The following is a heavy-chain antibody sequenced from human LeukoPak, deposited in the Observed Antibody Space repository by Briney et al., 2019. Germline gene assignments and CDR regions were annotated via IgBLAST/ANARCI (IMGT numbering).Heavy chain of an antibody. J-gene: IGHJ4*02. CDR2: IYYSGST. CDR3: ARGYSGYRGGYKFDY. CDR1: GGSISSYY. D-gene: IGHD5-12*01. Sequence: PSETLSLTCTVSGGSISSYYWSWIRQPPGKGLEWIGYIYYSGSTYYNPSLKSRVTISVDTSKNQFSLKLSFVTAADTAVYYCARGYSGYRGGYKFDYWGQGTLVTVSS. V-gene: IGHV4-59*06.